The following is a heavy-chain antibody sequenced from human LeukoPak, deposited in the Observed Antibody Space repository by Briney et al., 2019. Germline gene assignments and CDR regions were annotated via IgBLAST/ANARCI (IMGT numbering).Heavy chain of an antibody. CDR3: AREVTILTDY. D-gene: IGHD3-9*01. J-gene: IGHJ4*02. V-gene: IGHV3-48*04. CDR1: GFTFSNYW. CDR2: ISSGGTTI. Sequence: GGSLRLSCAASGFTFSNYWMHWVRQAPGKGLEWVSYISSGGTTIYYADSVKGRFTISRDNAKNSLYLQMNSLRAEDTAVYYCAREVTILTDYWGQGTLVTVSS.